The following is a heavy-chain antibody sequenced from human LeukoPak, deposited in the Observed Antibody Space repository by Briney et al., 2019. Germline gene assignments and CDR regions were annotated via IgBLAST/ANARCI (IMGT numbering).Heavy chain of an antibody. D-gene: IGHD4/OR15-4a*01. J-gene: IGHJ5*02. Sequence: ASVKVSCKVSGSTLTELSMHWVRQAPGKGLEWMGGFDPEDGETFYAQDFQGRVIMTEDTSTDTAYMELSSLRSKDTAVYYCAAEHEKVDYRSTWFDPWGQGTLVTVSS. V-gene: IGHV1-24*01. CDR1: GSTLTELS. CDR3: AAEHEKVDYRSTWFDP. CDR2: FDPEDGET.